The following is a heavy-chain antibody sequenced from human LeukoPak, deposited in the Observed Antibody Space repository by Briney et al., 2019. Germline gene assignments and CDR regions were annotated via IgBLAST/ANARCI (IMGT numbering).Heavy chain of an antibody. D-gene: IGHD3-9*01. J-gene: IGHJ6*03. Sequence: SETLSLTCTVSGDSISSYYWSWIRQPAGRGLEWIGRIYTSGSTNYNPSLKSRVTMSVDTSKNQFSLTLSSVTAADTAVYYCARVHTTGYFPRYSYYYMDVWGRGTTVTVSS. V-gene: IGHV4-4*07. CDR1: GDSISSYY. CDR2: IYTSGST. CDR3: ARVHTTGYFPRYSYYYMDV.